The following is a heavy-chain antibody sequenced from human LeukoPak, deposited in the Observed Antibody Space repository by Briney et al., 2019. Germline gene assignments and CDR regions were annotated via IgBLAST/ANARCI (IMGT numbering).Heavy chain of an antibody. V-gene: IGHV3-30*04. J-gene: IGHJ6*03. CDR2: ISYDGSNK. D-gene: IGHD2-2*02. CDR3: ARDRQPISPYYYMDV. CDR1: GFTFSSYA. Sequence: GGSLRLSCAASGFTFSSYAMHWVRQAPGKGLEWVAVISYDGSNKYYADSVKGRFTISKDNSKNTLYLQMSSLRAEDTAVYYCARDRQPISPYYYMDVWGKGTTVTISS.